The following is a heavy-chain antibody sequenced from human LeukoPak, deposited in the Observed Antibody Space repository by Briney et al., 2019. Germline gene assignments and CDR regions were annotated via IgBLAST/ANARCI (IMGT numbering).Heavy chain of an antibody. CDR3: ARDPYYYDSSGYLHFDY. CDR2: ISAYNGNT. CDR1: GYTFTSYG. V-gene: IGHV1-18*01. D-gene: IGHD3-22*01. J-gene: IGHJ4*02. Sequence: ASVKVSCKASGYTFTSYGISWVGQAPGQGLEGMGWISAYNGNTNYAQKLQGRVTMTTDTSTSTAYMELRSLRSDDTAVYYCARDPYYYDSSGYLHFDYWGQGTLVTVSS.